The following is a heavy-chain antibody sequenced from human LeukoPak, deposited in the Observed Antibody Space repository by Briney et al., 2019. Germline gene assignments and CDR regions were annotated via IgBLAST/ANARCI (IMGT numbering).Heavy chain of an antibody. V-gene: IGHV4-34*01. J-gene: IGHJ4*03. CDR3: ARGPTISETGYFDY. Sequence: SETLSLTCAVYGGSFSRDYWSWIRQSPGKGLGWIAEINHRGDTNYNPSVKSRVTISVDTSKNQFSLKVTSLTAADTAVYFCARGPTISETGYFDYWGQGTLVTVSS. CDR1: GGSFSRDY. CDR2: INHRGDT. D-gene: IGHD1-1*01.